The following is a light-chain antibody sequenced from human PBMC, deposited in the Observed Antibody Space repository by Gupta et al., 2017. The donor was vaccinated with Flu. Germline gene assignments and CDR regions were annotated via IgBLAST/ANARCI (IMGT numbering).Light chain of an antibody. CDR1: QSVLYSSNNKNY. CDR2: WAS. V-gene: IGKV4-1*01. J-gene: IGKJ2*04. CDR3: QQYYTTPCS. Sequence: DIVMTQSPDSLAVSLGERATINCRSSQSVLYSSNNKNYLAWYQQKPGQPPKLLIYWASTRKFGVPDRFSGSGSGTDFTLTISSLQAEDVAVYYCQQYYTTPCSFGQGTKLEIK.